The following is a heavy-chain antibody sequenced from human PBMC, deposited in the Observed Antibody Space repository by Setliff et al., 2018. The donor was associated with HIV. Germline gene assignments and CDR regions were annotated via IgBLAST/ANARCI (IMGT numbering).Heavy chain of an antibody. V-gene: IGHV4-34*01. J-gene: IGHJ6*03. Sequence: SETLSLTCAVYGGSLSGYHWSWIRQSPEKGLEWIGEINHSGTTNYNPSLKSRVTISVDTSKNQFSLKVSSVTAADTAVYYCARRRPPPSGSYSKYYMDVWGKGTTVTVSS. CDR3: ARRRPPPSGSYSKYYMDV. CDR1: GGSLSGYH. CDR2: INHSGTT. D-gene: IGHD1-26*01.